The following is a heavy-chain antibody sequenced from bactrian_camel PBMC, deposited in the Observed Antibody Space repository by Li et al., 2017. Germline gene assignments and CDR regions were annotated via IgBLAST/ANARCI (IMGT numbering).Heavy chain of an antibody. CDR2: IYTLDAST. Sequence: HVQLVESGGGAVQAGGSLRLSCTASGDTASTYFRIHCMGWFRQAPGKEREGVAKIYTLDASTYYADAVKGRFTISRDNTKNTLYLQMNSLKPEDTAMYYCAVDSRTWHGYGALCPVTLIEVWNWLGQGTQVTVS. D-gene: IGHD7*01. CDR1: GDTASTYF. V-gene: IGHV3-3*01. J-gene: IGHJ4*01.